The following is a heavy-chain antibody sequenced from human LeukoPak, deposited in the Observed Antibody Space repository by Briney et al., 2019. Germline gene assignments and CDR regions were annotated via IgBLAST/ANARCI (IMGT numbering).Heavy chain of an antibody. J-gene: IGHJ5*02. V-gene: IGHV3-7*03. CDR1: GFTFSTYW. D-gene: IGHD6-13*01. CDR2: IKQDGGEK. Sequence: GGSLRLSCAASGFTFSTYWMTWVRQAPGKGLEWVANIKQDGGEKFYVDSVKGRFTISRDNAKNSLYLQMNSLRAEDTAVYYCARDPHSSSWYEGVGHWFDPWGQGTLVTVSS. CDR3: ARDPHSSSWYEGVGHWFDP.